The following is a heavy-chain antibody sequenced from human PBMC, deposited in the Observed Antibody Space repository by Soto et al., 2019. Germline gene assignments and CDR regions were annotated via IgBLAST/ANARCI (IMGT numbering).Heavy chain of an antibody. CDR1: GYTFTGYY. V-gene: IGHV1-2*04. Sequence: ASVKVSCKASGYTFTGYYVHWVRQAPGQGLEWMGWINPNSGGTNCAQKFQGWVTMTRDTPISTAYMELSRLRSDDTAVYFCARDLPYSGSPYSYYGLDVWGQGTTVTVS. CDR2: INPNSGGT. D-gene: IGHD1-26*01. J-gene: IGHJ6*02. CDR3: ARDLPYSGSPYSYYGLDV.